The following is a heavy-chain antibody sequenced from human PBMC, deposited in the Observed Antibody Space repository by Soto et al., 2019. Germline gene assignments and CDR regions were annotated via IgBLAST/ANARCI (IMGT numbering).Heavy chain of an antibody. V-gene: IGHV5-51*01. J-gene: IGHJ3*02. CDR2: IYPGDSDT. CDR1: GYRFIRYW. Sequence: VESVNSSCKVPGYRFIRYWIGWVLQMPGKGVQWMGIIYPGDSDTRYSPSFRGQVTISADKSISTAYLQWSSLKASDTAMYDCARHRQGRDGYNYNRGAFDIWGHGTMVTGSS. CDR3: ARHRQGRDGYNYNRGAFDI. D-gene: IGHD5-12*01.